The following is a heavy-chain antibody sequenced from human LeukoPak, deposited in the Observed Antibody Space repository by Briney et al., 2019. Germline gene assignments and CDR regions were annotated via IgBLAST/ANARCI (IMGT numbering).Heavy chain of an antibody. Sequence: GGSLRLSCAASGFTFDDYAMHWVRQAPGKGLEWVSGISWNSGSIGYADSVKGRFTISRDNAKNSLYLQMNSLRAEDTALYYCAKDSAGGNAYFDYWGQGTLVTVSS. J-gene: IGHJ4*02. CDR3: AKDSAGGNAYFDY. CDR2: ISWNSGSI. V-gene: IGHV3-9*01. CDR1: GFTFDDYA. D-gene: IGHD4-23*01.